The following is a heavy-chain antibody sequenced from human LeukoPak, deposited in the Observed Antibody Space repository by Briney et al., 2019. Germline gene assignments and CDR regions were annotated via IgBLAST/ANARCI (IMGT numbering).Heavy chain of an antibody. Sequence: GGSLRLSCAASGFTFSSYRMTWVRQAPGKGLEWVSYISSSSSTIYYADSVKGRFTIPRDNAKNSLYLQMNSLRDEDTAVYYCARGLKQDFDYWGQGTLVTVSS. CDR1: GFTFSSYR. CDR3: ARGLKQDFDY. V-gene: IGHV3-48*02. D-gene: IGHD3-16*01. J-gene: IGHJ4*02. CDR2: ISSSSSTI.